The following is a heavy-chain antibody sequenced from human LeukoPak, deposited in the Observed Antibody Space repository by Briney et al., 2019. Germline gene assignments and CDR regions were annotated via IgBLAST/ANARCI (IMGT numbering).Heavy chain of an antibody. CDR3: AKDTEVSVAGHYFDY. J-gene: IGHJ4*02. D-gene: IGHD6-19*01. Sequence: GGSLRLSCAASGFTFSSYAMSWVRQAPGKGLEWVSAISGSGYSTNYPDSVKGRFTISRDNSKNTLHLQMNGLGAEDTAVYYCAKDTEVSVAGHYFDYWGQGTLVTVSS. V-gene: IGHV3-23*01. CDR1: GFTFSSYA. CDR2: ISGSGYST.